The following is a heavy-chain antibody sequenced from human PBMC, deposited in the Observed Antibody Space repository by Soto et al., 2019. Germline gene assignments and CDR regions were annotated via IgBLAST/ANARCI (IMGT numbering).Heavy chain of an antibody. D-gene: IGHD3-3*01. CDR2: IKQDGSEK. CDR3: ARDGKGRFLEWLGYYGMDV. J-gene: IGHJ6*02. V-gene: IGHV3-7*01. CDR1: VFTFSSYW. Sequence: QTGGSLRLSCAASVFTFSSYWMIWVRQAPGKGLEWVANIKQDGSEKYYVDSVKGRFTISRDNAKNSLYLQMNSLRAEDTAVYYCARDGKGRFLEWLGYYGMDVWGQGTTVTVSS.